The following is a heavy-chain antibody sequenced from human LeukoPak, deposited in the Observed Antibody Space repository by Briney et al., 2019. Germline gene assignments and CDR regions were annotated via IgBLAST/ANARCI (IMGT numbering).Heavy chain of an antibody. CDR1: EFTFSSYS. Sequence: GGSLRLSCAASEFTFSSYSMNWVRQAPGKGLEWVSYITNSGNSKSYADSVKGRFTISRDNTKNSLYLQMNSLRAEDTALYYCARKRPNYFDYWGQGTLVTVSS. V-gene: IGHV3-48*01. J-gene: IGHJ4*02. CDR3: ARKRPNYFDY. CDR2: ITNSGNSK.